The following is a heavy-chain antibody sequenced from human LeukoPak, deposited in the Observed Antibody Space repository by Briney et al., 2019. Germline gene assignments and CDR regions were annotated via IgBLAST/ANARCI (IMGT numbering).Heavy chain of an antibody. D-gene: IGHD2-21*02. CDR1: GYTFTSYY. CDR3: ARGGVVTGNWFDP. Sequence: GASVKVSCKASGYTFTSYYMHWVRQAPGQGLEWVGIINPSGGSTSYAQKFQGRVTMTRETSTSTVYVELSSMRSEDTAVYYCARGGVVTGNWFDPWGQGTLVTVSS. CDR2: INPSGGST. V-gene: IGHV1-46*01. J-gene: IGHJ5*02.